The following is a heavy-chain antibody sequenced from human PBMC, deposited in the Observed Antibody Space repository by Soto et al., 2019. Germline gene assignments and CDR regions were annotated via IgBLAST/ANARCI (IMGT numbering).Heavy chain of an antibody. J-gene: IGHJ3*01. V-gene: IGHV4-4*02. Sequence: QVQLQESGPGLVKPSGTLSLTCDVSGDSISSSRWWTWVRQPPGKGLEWIGDSFHTGNTNYNPSLKSRVTISVDKSKNQFSLKLTSVTAADTAVYYCAYSTDWYRLDLWGQGTLVTVSS. D-gene: IGHD6-19*01. CDR2: SFHTGNT. CDR3: AYSTDWYRLDL. CDR1: GDSISSSRW.